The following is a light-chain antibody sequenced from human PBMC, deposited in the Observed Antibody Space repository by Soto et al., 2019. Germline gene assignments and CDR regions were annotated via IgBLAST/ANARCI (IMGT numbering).Light chain of an antibody. J-gene: IGLJ1*01. CDR1: NSDVGIYDF. CDR2: EVS. Sequence: QSALIQPASVSGTPGQSITISCTGSNSDVGIYDFVSWYQHHPGRAPKLIVSEVSHRPSGVSNRFSGSKSGNTASLTISGLQSEDEADYYCISYTSDDVRYVFGTGTKVTVL. CDR3: ISYTSDDVRYV. V-gene: IGLV2-14*01.